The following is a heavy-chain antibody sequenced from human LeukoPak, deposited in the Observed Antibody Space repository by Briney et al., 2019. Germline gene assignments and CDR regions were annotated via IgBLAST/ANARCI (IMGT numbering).Heavy chain of an antibody. V-gene: IGHV1-18*01. J-gene: IGHJ4*02. CDR1: GGTFSSYA. CDR2: ISAYNGNT. CDR3: ARASYCSDGSCYSDY. Sequence: RASVKVSCKASGGTFSSYAISWVRQAPGQGLEWMGWISAYNGNTIYAQKVKGRVTMTTDTSTSTAYMELRSLKSDDTAVYYCARASYCSDGSCYSDYWGQGTLVTVSS. D-gene: IGHD2-15*01.